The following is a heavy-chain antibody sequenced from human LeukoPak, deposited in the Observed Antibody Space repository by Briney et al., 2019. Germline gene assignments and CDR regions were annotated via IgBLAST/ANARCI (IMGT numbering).Heavy chain of an antibody. J-gene: IGHJ4*02. CDR3: ARDRDSSGSQFDY. CDR1: GGTFSSYA. V-gene: IGHV1-69*06. D-gene: IGHD3-22*01. CDR2: IIPIFGTA. Sequence: GASVKVSCKASGGTFSSYAISWVRQAPGQGLEWMGGIIPIFGTANYAQKFQGRVTITADKSTSTAYMELSSLRSEDTAVYYCARDRDSSGSQFDYWGLGTLVTVSS.